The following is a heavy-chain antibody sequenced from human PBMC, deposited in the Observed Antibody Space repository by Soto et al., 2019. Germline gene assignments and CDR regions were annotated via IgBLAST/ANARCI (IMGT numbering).Heavy chain of an antibody. V-gene: IGHV2-70*04. J-gene: IGHJ6*02. CDR3: APSPKGYYGMDV. CDR2: IEWDDDK. CDR1: GFSLSTPGMR. Sequence: SGPTLVNPTQTLTLTCTFSGFSLSTPGMRVSWIRQPPGKALEWLARIEWDDDKFYSTSLETRLTISKDTSKNQVVLTMTNMDPVDTATYYCAPSPKGYYGMDVWGQGTTVTVSS. D-gene: IGHD6-6*01.